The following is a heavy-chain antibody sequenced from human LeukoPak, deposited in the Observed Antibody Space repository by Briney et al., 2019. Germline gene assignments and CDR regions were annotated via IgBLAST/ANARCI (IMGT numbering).Heavy chain of an antibody. J-gene: IGHJ4*02. Sequence: KPSETLSLTCAVYGGSFSGYYWSGIRQPPGKGLEWIGEINHSGSTNYNPSLKSRVTISVDTSKNQFSLKLSSVTAADTAVYYCAKLYYYDSSGYPPYFDYWGQGTLVTVSS. V-gene: IGHV4-34*01. D-gene: IGHD3-22*01. CDR2: INHSGST. CDR3: AKLYYYDSSGYPPYFDY. CDR1: GGSFSGYY.